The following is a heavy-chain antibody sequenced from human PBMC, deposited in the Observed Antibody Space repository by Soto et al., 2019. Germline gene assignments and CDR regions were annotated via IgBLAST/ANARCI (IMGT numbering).Heavy chain of an antibody. CDR3: TRRRRDGYNLAS. J-gene: IGHJ4*02. CDR2: IYSSGST. D-gene: IGHD5-12*01. Sequence: SETLSLTYFASGDSISSCYWSWIQQPQGNGLEWIGYIYSSGSTNYNPSLKSRATITVDTSKTQFSLKVSSVTAADTAVYYCTRRRRDGYNLASWGQGILVTVSS. CDR1: GDSISSCY. V-gene: IGHV4-59*01.